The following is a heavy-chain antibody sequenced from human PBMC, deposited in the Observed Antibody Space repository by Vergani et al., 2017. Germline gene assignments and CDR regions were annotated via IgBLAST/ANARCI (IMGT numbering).Heavy chain of an antibody. Sequence: EVQLVESGGGLVQPGGSLRLSCAASGFTFSSYSMNWVRQAPGKGLEWVSYISSSSSTIYYADSVKGRFTISRDNAKNSLYLQMNSLRAEDTAVYYCARDGYDILTGYYSWFDPGAREPWSPSPQ. J-gene: IGHJ5*02. CDR3: ARDGYDILTGYYSWFDP. D-gene: IGHD3-9*01. V-gene: IGHV3-48*01. CDR1: GFTFSSYS. CDR2: ISSSSSTI.